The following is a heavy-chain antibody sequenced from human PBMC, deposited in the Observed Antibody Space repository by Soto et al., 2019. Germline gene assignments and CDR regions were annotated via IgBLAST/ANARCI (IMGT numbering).Heavy chain of an antibody. CDR3: ARAIGFGELLYPALYFDS. CDR1: GFTFSDYY. CDR2: ISSSGSTI. Sequence: QVQLVESGGGLVKPGGSLRLSCAASGFTFSDYYMSWIRQAPGKGLEWVSYISSSGSTIYYADSVKGRFTISRDNAKNSRYLKMNSRRAEDTAVYYCARAIGFGELLYPALYFDSWGQGPLVTVSS. V-gene: IGHV3-11*01. J-gene: IGHJ4*02. D-gene: IGHD3-10*01.